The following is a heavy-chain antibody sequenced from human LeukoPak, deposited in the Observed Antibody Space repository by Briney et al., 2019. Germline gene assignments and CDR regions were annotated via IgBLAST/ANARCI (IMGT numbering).Heavy chain of an antibody. D-gene: IGHD2-21*01. V-gene: IGHV4-39*07. CDR2: IYYDDST. Sequence: SETLSLTCTVSSASINSSNYYWASIRQPPGKGLEFIGTIYYDDSTYYNPSLKRRVTISIDTSTKQFSLKLNSVPAADTAVYYCARWVVSGIRGAFDGWGQGTMVPVS. CDR1: SASINSSNYY. J-gene: IGHJ3*01. CDR3: ARWVVSGIRGAFDG.